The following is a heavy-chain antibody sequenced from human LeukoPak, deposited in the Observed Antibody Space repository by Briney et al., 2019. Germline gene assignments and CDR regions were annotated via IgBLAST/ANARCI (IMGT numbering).Heavy chain of an antibody. D-gene: IGHD3-10*01. CDR1: GYTFTGYY. Sequence: AASVKVSCKASGYTFTGYYMHWVRQAPGQGLEWMGWINPNSGGTNYAQKFQGRVTMTTDTSTSTAYMELRSLRSDDTAVYYCARDLGVLLWLGESKTTGGYYGMDVWGQGTTVTVSS. CDR3: ARDLGVLLWLGESKTTGGYYGMDV. V-gene: IGHV1-2*02. J-gene: IGHJ6*02. CDR2: INPNSGGT.